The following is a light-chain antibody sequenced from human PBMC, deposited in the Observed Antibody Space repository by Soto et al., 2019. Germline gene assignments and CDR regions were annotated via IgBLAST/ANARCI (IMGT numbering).Light chain of an antibody. Sequence: DIQMTQSPSTLSASAGDRVTITCRASQSINRWLAWYQQKPGKAPKLLINDASSLESGVPSRFSGSGSGTEFTLTISSLQPDDCATYYCQQFHSFPITFGQGTRLDVK. CDR3: QQFHSFPIT. V-gene: IGKV1-5*01. J-gene: IGKJ5*01. CDR1: QSINRW. CDR2: DAS.